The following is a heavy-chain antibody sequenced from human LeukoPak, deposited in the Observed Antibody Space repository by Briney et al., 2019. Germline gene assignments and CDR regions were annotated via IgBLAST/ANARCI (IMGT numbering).Heavy chain of an antibody. Sequence: PGGSLRLSCAASGFTFDDYGMSWVRQAPGKGLEWVSGLNWNGGSTGYADSVKGRFTISRDSAKNSLYLQMSSLRAEDTALYHCARGGGNGFYYYMDVWGKGTTVTVSS. D-gene: IGHD4-23*01. CDR3: ARGGGNGFYYYMDV. J-gene: IGHJ6*03. V-gene: IGHV3-20*01. CDR1: GFTFDDYG. CDR2: LNWNGGST.